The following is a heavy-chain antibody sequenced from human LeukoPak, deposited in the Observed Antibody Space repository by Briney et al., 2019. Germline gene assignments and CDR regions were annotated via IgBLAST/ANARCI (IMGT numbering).Heavy chain of an antibody. D-gene: IGHD3-16*01. V-gene: IGHV3-7*01. CDR2: IKEDGSEK. J-gene: IGHJ4*02. CDR3: ARGRDVGRPYDY. Sequence: GGSLRLSCAASGFTFSSYWMSWVRQAPGKGLEWVANIKEDGSEKYYVDSVKGRFTISRDNTKNSLYLQMNSLRAEDTAVYYCARGRDVGRPYDYWGQGTLVTVSS. CDR1: GFTFSSYW.